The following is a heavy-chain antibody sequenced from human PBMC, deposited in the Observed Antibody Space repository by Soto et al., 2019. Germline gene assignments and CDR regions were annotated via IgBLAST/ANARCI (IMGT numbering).Heavy chain of an antibody. D-gene: IGHD2-2*01. CDR2: IYYSGST. Sequence: SETLSLTCTVSGGSISSGGYYWSWIRQHPGKGLEWIGYIYYSGSTYYNPSLKSRVTISVDTSKNQFSLKLSSVTAADTAVYYCARVSHLNCSSTSCFYWFDPWGQGTLVTVSS. V-gene: IGHV4-31*03. CDR1: GGSISSGGYY. CDR3: ARVSHLNCSSTSCFYWFDP. J-gene: IGHJ5*02.